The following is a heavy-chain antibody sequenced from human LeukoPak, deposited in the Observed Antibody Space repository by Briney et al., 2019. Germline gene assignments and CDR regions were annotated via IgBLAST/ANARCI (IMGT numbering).Heavy chain of an antibody. CDR2: VYWDDDN. V-gene: IGHV2-5*02. CDR1: GFSLSGSGVG. Sequence: SGPSLVKPTQTLTLTCTFSGFSLSGSGVGVGWICQPPGKALEWLALVYWDDDNRYSPSLTSRLTITKDTSKNQVVLTMTNMDPVDTGTYYCGHRYGGSYFGYWGQGTLVTVSS. CDR3: GHRYGGSYFGY. J-gene: IGHJ4*02. D-gene: IGHD1-26*01.